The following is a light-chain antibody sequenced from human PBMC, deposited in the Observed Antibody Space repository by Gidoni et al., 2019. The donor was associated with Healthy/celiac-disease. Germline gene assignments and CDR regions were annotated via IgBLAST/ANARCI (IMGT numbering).Light chain of an antibody. CDR3: QQRSNWPPIT. CDR1: QSVSNY. J-gene: IGKJ5*01. Sequence: ELVLTQSPATLSLSPGERATLSCRASQSVSNYLAWYQQKPGQAPRPLIYDASNRATPIPARFSGSGSGTDFTLTISSLEPEDFAVYYCQQRSNWPPITFGQGTRLEIK. V-gene: IGKV3-11*01. CDR2: DAS.